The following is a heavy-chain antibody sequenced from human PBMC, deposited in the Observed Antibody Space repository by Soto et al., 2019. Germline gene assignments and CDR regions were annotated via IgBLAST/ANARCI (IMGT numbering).Heavy chain of an antibody. CDR3: VIYDYIWGGPRNRWAY. J-gene: IGHJ4*02. V-gene: IGHV3-15*01. CDR1: GFTFSESW. CDR2: ILSRTDGGTT. Sequence: EVQLVESGGDLVKPGGSLRLSCAASGFTFSESWMSWVRQAPGKGLAWVARILSRTDGGTTDYGAPVKGRFSISRDDSQNMLYLQMNNLESEDTAIYYCVIYDYIWGGPRNRWAYWRQGTLVTVSS. D-gene: IGHD3-16*02.